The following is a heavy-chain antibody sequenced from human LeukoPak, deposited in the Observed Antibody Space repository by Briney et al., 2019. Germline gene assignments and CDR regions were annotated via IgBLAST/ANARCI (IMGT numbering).Heavy chain of an antibody. CDR1: GGSFSSYY. V-gene: IGHV4-34*01. Sequence: SETLSLTCAVYGGSFSSYYWTWIRQPPGKGLEWIGEINRDGETNYNPSLKSRVTMSVDTSKNQVSLKLSSVTAADTAVYYCAKAAIVVANNWFDPWGQGTLVTVSS. J-gene: IGHJ5*02. CDR2: INRDGET. D-gene: IGHD2-2*02. CDR3: AKAAIVVANNWFDP.